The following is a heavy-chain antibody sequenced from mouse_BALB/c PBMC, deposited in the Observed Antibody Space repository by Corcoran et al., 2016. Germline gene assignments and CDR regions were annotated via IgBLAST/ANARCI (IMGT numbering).Heavy chain of an antibody. V-gene: IGHV3-6*02. Sequence: DVQLKESGPGIVKPYQYLSLTCSVTGYSITSGYYWNWIRQFPGNKLEWMGYISYDGSNKYNPSLKNRISITRDTSKNQFFLKLNSVTTDDTATYYWASIYDGYAMDYWGQGTSVTVSS. CDR2: ISYDGSN. CDR3: ASIYDGYAMDY. J-gene: IGHJ4*01. D-gene: IGHD2-3*01. CDR1: GYSITSGYY.